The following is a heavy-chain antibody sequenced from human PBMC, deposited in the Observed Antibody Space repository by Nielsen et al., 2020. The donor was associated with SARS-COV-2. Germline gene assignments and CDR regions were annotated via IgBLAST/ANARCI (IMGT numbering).Heavy chain of an antibody. CDR3: ARRSSSSWYTPYYYYGMDV. V-gene: IGHV1-58*01. CDR1: GFTFTSSA. D-gene: IGHD6-13*01. J-gene: IGHJ6*02. Sequence: SVKVSCKASGFTFTSSAVQWVRQARGQRLEWIGWIVVGSGNTNYAQKLQGRVTMTTDTSTSTAYMELRSLRSDDTAVYYCARRSSSSWYTPYYYYGMDVWGQGTTVTVSS. CDR2: IVVGSGNT.